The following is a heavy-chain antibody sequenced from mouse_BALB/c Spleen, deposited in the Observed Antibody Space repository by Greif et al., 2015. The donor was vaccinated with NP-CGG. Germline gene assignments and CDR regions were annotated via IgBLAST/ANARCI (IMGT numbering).Heavy chain of an antibody. J-gene: IGHJ4*01. CDR3: ARYYGSSYAMDY. Sequence: VQLVESGAELARPGASVKMSCKASGYTLTSYTMHWVKQRPGQGLEWIGYINPSSGYTNYNQKFKDKATLTADKSSSTAYMQLSSLTSEDSAVYYCARYYGSSYAMDYWGQGTSVTVSS. CDR1: GYTLTSYT. D-gene: IGHD1-1*01. CDR2: INPSSGYT. V-gene: IGHV1-4*01.